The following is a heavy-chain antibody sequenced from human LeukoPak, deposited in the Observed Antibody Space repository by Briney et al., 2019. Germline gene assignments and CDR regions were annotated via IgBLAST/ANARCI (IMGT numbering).Heavy chain of an antibody. D-gene: IGHD4-23*01. CDR1: EFSVGSNY. J-gene: IGHJ6*03. Sequence: SGGSLRLSCAASEFSVGSNYMTWVRQAPGKGLEWVSLIYSGGSTYYADSVKGRFTISRDNSKNTLYLQMNSLRAEDTAVYYCARTPVVAGYYYYMDVWGKGTTVTVSS. CDR2: IYSGGST. V-gene: IGHV3-66*01. CDR3: ARTPVVAGYYYYMDV.